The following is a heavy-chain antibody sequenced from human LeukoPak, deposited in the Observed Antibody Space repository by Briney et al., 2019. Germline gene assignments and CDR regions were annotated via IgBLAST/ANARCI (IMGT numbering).Heavy chain of an antibody. CDR2: IYYSGST. D-gene: IGHD3-3*01. Sequence: SETLSLTCTVSGGSISSYYWSWIRQPPGKGLEWIGYIYYSGSTNYNPSLKSRVTISVDTSKNQFSLKLSSVTAADTAVYYCALGLDFWSGYYRFDYWGQGTLVTVSS. V-gene: IGHV4-59*08. CDR1: GGSISSYY. J-gene: IGHJ4*02. CDR3: ALGLDFWSGYYRFDY.